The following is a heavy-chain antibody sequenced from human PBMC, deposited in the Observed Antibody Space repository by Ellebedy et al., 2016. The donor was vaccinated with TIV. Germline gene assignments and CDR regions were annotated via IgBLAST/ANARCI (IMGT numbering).Heavy chain of an antibody. V-gene: IGHV3-48*02. Sequence: GESLKISCEASGFTFRTFSMNWVRQAPGKGLEWVSYISGSSSTIYYADSVRGRFTISRDNAKNSLYLQMNTLRDEDTAVYYCARDRTFWGQGTLVTVSS. CDR1: GFTFRTFS. J-gene: IGHJ4*02. CDR2: ISGSSSTI. CDR3: ARDRTF.